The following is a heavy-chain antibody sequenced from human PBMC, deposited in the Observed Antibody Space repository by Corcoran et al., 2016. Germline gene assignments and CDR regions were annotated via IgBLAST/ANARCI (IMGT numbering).Heavy chain of an antibody. Sequence: QVQLQQWGAGLLKPSETLSLTYAVYGGSFSGYYWSWIRQPPGKGLEWIGEINHSGSTNYNPSLKSRVTISVDTSKNQFSLKLSSVTAADTAVYYCARGQWLVSSRYYFDYWGQGTLVTVSS. V-gene: IGHV4-34*01. CDR2: INHSGST. CDR1: GGSFSGYY. CDR3: ARGQWLVSSRYYFDY. D-gene: IGHD6-19*01. J-gene: IGHJ4*02.